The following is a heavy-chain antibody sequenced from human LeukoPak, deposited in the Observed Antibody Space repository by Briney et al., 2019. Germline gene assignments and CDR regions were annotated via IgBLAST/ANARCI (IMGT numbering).Heavy chain of an antibody. J-gene: IGHJ4*02. CDR3: ARAYSSGWYYFDY. CDR2: IYYSGST. Sequence: SETLSLTCAVYGGSFSGYYWSWIRQPPGKGLEWIGYIYYSGSTNYNPSLKSRVTISVDTSKNQFSLKLSSVTAADTAVYCCARAYSSGWYYFDYWGQGTLVTVSS. CDR1: GGSFSGYY. D-gene: IGHD6-19*01. V-gene: IGHV4-34*11.